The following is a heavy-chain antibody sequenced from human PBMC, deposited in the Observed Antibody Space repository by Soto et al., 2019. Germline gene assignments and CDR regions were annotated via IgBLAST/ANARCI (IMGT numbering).Heavy chain of an antibody. D-gene: IGHD3-10*01. CDR2: IIPILGIA. CDR3: AREGSYGSGNY. Sequence: QVQLVQSGAEVKKPGSSVKVSCKASGGTFSSYTISWVRQAPGQGLEWMGRIIPILGIANYAQKFQGRVTITADKSTSTGYLELSSLRSEDTAVYYCAREGSYGSGNYWGQGTLVTVSS. V-gene: IGHV1-69*08. J-gene: IGHJ4*02. CDR1: GGTFSSYT.